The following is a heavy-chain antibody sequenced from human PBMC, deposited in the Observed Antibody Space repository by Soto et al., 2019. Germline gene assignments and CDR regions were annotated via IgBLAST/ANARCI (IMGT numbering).Heavy chain of an antibody. D-gene: IGHD2-2*01. Sequence: GASVKVSCKASGYTFTSYGISWVRQAPGQGLEWMGWISAYNGNTNYAQKLQGRVTMTTDTSTSTAYMELRSLRSDDTAVYYCAREGIVVVPAAWTQNWFDPWGQGTLVTVSS. CDR1: GYTFTSYG. CDR2: ISAYNGNT. CDR3: AREGIVVVPAAWTQNWFDP. J-gene: IGHJ5*02. V-gene: IGHV1-18*01.